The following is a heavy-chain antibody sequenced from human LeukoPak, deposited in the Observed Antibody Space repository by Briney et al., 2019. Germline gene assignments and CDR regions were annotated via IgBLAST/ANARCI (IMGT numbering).Heavy chain of an antibody. D-gene: IGHD3-10*01. V-gene: IGHV4-39*01. Sequence: SETLSLTCTVSGDSISSSSFFWGWIRQPPGKGLEWIGAVYSENTYYNPSLKSRVSISVDTSKNQFSLTMSSVTAADTAVYYCARTRYYYNSRSYGAPYYFDYWGQGTLVTVSS. CDR3: ARTRYYYNSRSYGAPYYFDY. J-gene: IGHJ4*02. CDR2: VYSENT. CDR1: GDSISSSSFF.